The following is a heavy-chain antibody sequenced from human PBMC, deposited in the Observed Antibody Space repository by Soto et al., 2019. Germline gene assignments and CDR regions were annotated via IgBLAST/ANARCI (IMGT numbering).Heavy chain of an antibody. CDR1: EFTFSSYS. J-gene: IGHJ6*02. CDR3: ARGHFGVTMDV. CDR2: VNGGGDIT. D-gene: IGHD3-3*01. Sequence: GALRLSCAASEFTFSSYSMIWVPQAPGKGLEWVSGVNGGGDITYYAESVKGRFTISRDNSKNTLYLQMNSLRAEDTAVFYCARGHFGVTMDVWGQGTTVTVSS. V-gene: IGHV3-23*01.